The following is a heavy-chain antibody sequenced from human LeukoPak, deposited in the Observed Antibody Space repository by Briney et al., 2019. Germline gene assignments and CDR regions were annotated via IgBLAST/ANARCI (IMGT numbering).Heavy chain of an antibody. CDR1: GFTFSSYS. Sequence: GGSLRLSCAASGFTFSSYSMNWVRQAPGKGLEWVSSISSSSSYIYYADSVKGRFTISRDNAKNSLYLRMNSLRAEDTAVYYCARDSPLWFGGDVWGKGTTVTVSS. V-gene: IGHV3-21*01. CDR3: ARDSPLWFGGDV. CDR2: ISSSSSYI. J-gene: IGHJ6*04. D-gene: IGHD3-10*01.